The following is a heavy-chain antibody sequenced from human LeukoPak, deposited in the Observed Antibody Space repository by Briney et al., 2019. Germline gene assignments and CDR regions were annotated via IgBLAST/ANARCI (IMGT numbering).Heavy chain of an antibody. CDR2: INPNSGGT. Sequence: ASVKVSCKASGYTFTGYYMHWVRQAPGQGLEWMGWINPNSGGTNYAQKFQGRVTMTRDTSISPAYMELSRLRSDDTAVYYCARDPLYYDFWSGYYLWGQGTLVTVSS. V-gene: IGHV1-2*02. D-gene: IGHD3-3*01. CDR3: ARDPLYYDFWSGYYL. J-gene: IGHJ4*02. CDR1: GYTFTGYY.